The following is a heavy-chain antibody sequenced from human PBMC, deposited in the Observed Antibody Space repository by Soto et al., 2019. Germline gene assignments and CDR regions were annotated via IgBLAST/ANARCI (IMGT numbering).Heavy chain of an antibody. CDR3: ARLPAYRYFEL. V-gene: IGHV2-5*02. CDR2: IYWDDDK. CDR1: GFSLSTSGVG. J-gene: IGHJ2*01. D-gene: IGHD2-2*02. Sequence: QITLKESGPTLVKPTQTLTLTCTFSGFSLSTSGVGVGWIRQPPGKALEWLALIYWDDDKRYSPSLKSRLTITKDTSKNQVVLTRTYMDPVDIGTYYCARLPAYRYFELWGRGTLVTVSS.